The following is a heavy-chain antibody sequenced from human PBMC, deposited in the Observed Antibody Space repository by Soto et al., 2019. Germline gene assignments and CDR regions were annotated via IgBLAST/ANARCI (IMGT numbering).Heavy chain of an antibody. CDR3: ARGRIVASIHDAFEI. CDR1: GYDFTSYG. CDR2: ISAYNGKR. J-gene: IGHJ3*02. D-gene: IGHD2-21*01. V-gene: IGHV1-18*01. Sequence: QGQLLQSGDEVKKPGASVRVSCRASGYDFTSYGISWVRQAPGQGLEWVSWISAYNGKRDTAQKFQGRVTMTLDTSTDTAHMELGALTSVDTAVYYCARGRIVASIHDAFEIWGQGTMVAVSS.